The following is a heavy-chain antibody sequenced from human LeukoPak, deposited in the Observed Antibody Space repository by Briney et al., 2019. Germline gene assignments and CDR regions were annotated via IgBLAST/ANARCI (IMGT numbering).Heavy chain of an antibody. CDR1: GFRFGRDW. V-gene: IGHV3-7*01. CDR3: ATLDSTKSVL. CDR2: VKQDGTEK. Sequence: PGGSLRLTCVASGFRFGRDWISWVRQAPGKGLEWVAYVKQDGTEKNYVVSVWGRFTVSVDNGKNSLYLQMNSLRAEDTAKYYCATLDSTKSVLWGRGTAVIVSS. D-gene: IGHD2-2*01. J-gene: IGHJ1*01.